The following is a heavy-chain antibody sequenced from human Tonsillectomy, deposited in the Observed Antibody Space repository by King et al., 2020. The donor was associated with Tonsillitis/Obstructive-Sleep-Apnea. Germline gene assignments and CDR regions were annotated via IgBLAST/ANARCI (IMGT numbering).Heavy chain of an antibody. D-gene: IGHD5-12*01. Sequence: QLQESGPGLVKPSETLSLTCTVSGGSISSYYWSWIRQPPGKGLEWIGYIYYSGSTNYNPSLKSRVTISVDTSKNQFSLKLSSVTAADTAVYYCARGSEGYSGYDYTRFDPWGQGTLVTVSS. CDR1: GGSISSYY. V-gene: IGHV4-59*01. CDR3: ARGSEGYSGYDYTRFDP. J-gene: IGHJ5*02. CDR2: IYYSGST.